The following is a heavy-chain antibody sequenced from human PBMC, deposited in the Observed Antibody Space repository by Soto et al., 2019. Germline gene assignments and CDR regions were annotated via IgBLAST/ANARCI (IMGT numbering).Heavy chain of an antibody. CDR2: IIPIFGTA. CDR3: AADTEQLAPL. D-gene: IGHD6-13*01. J-gene: IGHJ4*02. Sequence: ASVKVSCKASGGTFSSYAISWVRQAPGQGLEWMGGIIPIFGTANYAQKFQGRVTITADESTSTAYMELSSLRSEDAAVYYCAADTEQLAPLWGQGTLVTVS. V-gene: IGHV1-69*13. CDR1: GGTFSSYA.